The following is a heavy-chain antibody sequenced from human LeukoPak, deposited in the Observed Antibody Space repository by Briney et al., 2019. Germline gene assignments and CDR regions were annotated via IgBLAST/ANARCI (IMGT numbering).Heavy chain of an antibody. D-gene: IGHD6-19*01. V-gene: IGHV4-4*07. J-gene: IGHJ4*02. CDR3: ATDRGSGWYDY. CDR1: GGSISSYY. Sequence: SETLSVTCTVSGGSISSYYWSWIRQPAGKGLEWIGRIHSNGNTNYNPSLKSRITMSLDTSKNQFSLKLSSVTAADTAVYYCATDRGSGWYDYWGQGTLVTVSS. CDR2: IHSNGNT.